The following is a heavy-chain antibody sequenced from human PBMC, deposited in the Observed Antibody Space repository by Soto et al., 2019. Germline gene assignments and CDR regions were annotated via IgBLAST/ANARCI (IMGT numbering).Heavy chain of an antibody. Sequence: EVLLVESGGGLVQPGRSLRLSCAASGFTVDDYAMHWVRQAPGKGLEWVSGISSNSDTIDYADSVKGRFTISRDNAKNSLFLQMNSLRPEDTALYYCAKDMKWGGMTTIHYFDSWGQGTLVTVSS. CDR1: GFTVDDYA. CDR3: AKDMKWGGMTTIHYFDS. J-gene: IGHJ4*02. V-gene: IGHV3-9*01. CDR2: ISSNSDTI. D-gene: IGHD4-17*01.